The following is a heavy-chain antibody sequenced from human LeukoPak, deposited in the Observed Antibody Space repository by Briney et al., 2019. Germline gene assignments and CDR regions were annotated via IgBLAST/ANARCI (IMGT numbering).Heavy chain of an antibody. V-gene: IGHV4-4*09. CDR1: GGSISSYY. J-gene: IGHJ4*02. D-gene: IGHD3-22*01. Sequence: SETLSLTCTVSGGSISSYYWSWIRQPPEKGLEWIGYIYTSGSTNYNPSLKSRVTISVDTSKNQFSLKLSSVTAADTAVYYCARLVRSKTYYYDSSGYYYWFDYWGQGTLVTVSS. CDR2: IYTSGST. CDR3: ARLVRSKTYYYDSSGYYYWFDY.